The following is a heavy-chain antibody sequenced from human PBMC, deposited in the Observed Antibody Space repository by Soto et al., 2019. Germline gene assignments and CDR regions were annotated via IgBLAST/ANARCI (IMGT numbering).Heavy chain of an antibody. CDR1: GYTFTDYG. CDR3: AREDSCGGTSCFTR. CDR2: ISPYSGKT. D-gene: IGHD2-21*01. V-gene: IGHV1-18*01. J-gene: IGHJ4*02. Sequence: ASVKVYCKTSGYTFTDYGVTWMRHDTGQGLEWVGWISPYSGKTNYARTLQGRINVTTDTSTTTAYLEVRNLTPDDTATYYCAREDSCGGTSCFTRWGQGTLVTVSS.